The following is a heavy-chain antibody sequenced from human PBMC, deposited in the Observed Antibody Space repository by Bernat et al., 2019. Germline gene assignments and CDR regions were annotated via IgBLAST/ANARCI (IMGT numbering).Heavy chain of an antibody. CDR1: GFSLSNARMG. Sequence: QVTLKESGPVLVKPTETLTLTCTVSGFSLSNARMGVSWIRQPPGKALEWLAHIFSNDEKSYSTSLKSRLTISKDTSKSQVVLTMSNMDPVDTATCYCSRINAAGAGMWWFDPWGQGTLVTGSS. CDR2: IFSNDEK. CDR3: SRINAAGAGMWWFDP. J-gene: IGHJ5*02. V-gene: IGHV2-26*01. D-gene: IGHD6-13*01.